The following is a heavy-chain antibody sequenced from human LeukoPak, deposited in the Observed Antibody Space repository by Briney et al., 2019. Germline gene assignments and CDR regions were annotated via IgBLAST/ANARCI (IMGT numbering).Heavy chain of an antibody. J-gene: IGHJ2*01. CDR2: IGDTGRAK. CDR3: AREAAWGNWYFDH. Sequence: PGRSLRFSCAASGFTFSRHGMHWVRQAPGKGLEWVAVIGDTGRAKYYADSVEGRFTASRDNFKNTLYLEMNSLRYDDTALYYCAREAAWGNWYFDHWGRGTLVTVSS. D-gene: IGHD3-16*01. V-gene: IGHV3-33*08. CDR1: GFTFSRHG.